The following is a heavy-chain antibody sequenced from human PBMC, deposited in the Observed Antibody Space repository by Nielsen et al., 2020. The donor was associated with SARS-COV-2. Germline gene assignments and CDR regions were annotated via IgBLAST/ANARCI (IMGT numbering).Heavy chain of an antibody. D-gene: IGHD5-12*01. J-gene: IGHJ4*02. V-gene: IGHV3-23*01. Sequence: GGSLRLSCAASGFTFSSYAMSWVPQAPGKGLEWVPAISGSGGSTYYADPVKGRFTISRDNSKNPLYLQMNSLRAEDTAVYYCAKRTKRVATIVGPIDYWGQGTLVTVSS. CDR2: ISGSGGST. CDR1: GFTFSSYA. CDR3: AKRTKRVATIVGPIDY.